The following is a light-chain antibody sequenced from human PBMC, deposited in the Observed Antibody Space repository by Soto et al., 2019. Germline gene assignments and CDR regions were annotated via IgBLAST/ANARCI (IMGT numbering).Light chain of an antibody. J-gene: IGKJ3*01. CDR2: GAS. V-gene: IGKV3-20*01. CDR3: QQYGTSPFT. Sequence: EIVLTQPPGTLSLSPGERATLSCRASQSVSSSYLAWYQQKPGQAPRLLIYGASSRATGIPDRFSGSGSGTDFTLTISRVEPEDFAVYYCQQYGTSPFTFGPGTKVAIK. CDR1: QSVSSSY.